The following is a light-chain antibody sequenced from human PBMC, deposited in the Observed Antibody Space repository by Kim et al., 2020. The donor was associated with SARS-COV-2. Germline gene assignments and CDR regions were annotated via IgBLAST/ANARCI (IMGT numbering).Light chain of an antibody. CDR2: DVS. J-gene: IGLJ2*01. V-gene: IGLV2-14*04. CDR1: SSDVGGYNY. CDR3: SSYTSSSTFV. Sequence: GQSITITCTGTSSDVGGYNYISWYQQHPGKAPKLMIYDVSKRPSGVSNRFSGAKSGNTASLTISGLQAEDEDDYYCSSYTSSSTFVFGGGTQLTVL.